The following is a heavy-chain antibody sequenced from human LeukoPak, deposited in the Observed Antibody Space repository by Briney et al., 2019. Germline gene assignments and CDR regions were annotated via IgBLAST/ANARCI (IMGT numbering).Heavy chain of an antibody. D-gene: IGHD4-17*01. CDR3: ARDYGDYVYDY. CDR1: GYTFTSYY. CDR2: INPSGGST. V-gene: IGHV1-46*01. J-gene: IGHJ4*02. Sequence: ASVKVSCKASGYTFTSYYMHWLRQAPGQGLEWMGVINPSGGSTSYAQKFQGRVTMTRDTSTSTVYMELSSLRSEDTAVYYCARDYGDYVYDYWGQGTLVTVSS.